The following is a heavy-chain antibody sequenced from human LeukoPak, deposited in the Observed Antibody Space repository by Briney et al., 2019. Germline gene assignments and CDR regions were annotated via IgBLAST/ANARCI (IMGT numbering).Heavy chain of an antibody. Sequence: GGSLRLSCAASGFTFSSYNMNWVRQAPGKGLEWVSYISSSSSTVYYADSVKGRFTISRDNAKNSLYLQMNSLRAEDTAVYYCARDVRVAARLFGYYYGMDVWGQGTTVTVSS. CDR1: GFTFSSYN. CDR3: ARDVRVAARLFGYYYGMDV. CDR2: ISSSSSTV. D-gene: IGHD6-6*01. V-gene: IGHV3-48*01. J-gene: IGHJ6*02.